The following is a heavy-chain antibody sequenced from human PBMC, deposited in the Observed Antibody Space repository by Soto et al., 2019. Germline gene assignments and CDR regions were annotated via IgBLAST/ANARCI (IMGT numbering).Heavy chain of an antibody. CDR1: GFSFKAYG. Sequence: LRLSCAASGFSFKAYGMHWVRQAPSKGLEWVTVMAFDGSHKYYADSVKSRFTISRDNSENTLYLQMNSLRPEDTAVYYCAKGSSSVYYYYYGMDVWGQGTTVTVSS. V-gene: IGHV3-30*18. CDR2: MAFDGSHK. CDR3: AKGSSSVYYYYYGMDV. D-gene: IGHD6-6*01. J-gene: IGHJ6*02.